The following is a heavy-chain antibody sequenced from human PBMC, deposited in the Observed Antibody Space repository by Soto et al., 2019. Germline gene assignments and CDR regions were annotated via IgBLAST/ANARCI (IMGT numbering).Heavy chain of an antibody. CDR3: ARHVRRSSSWYSGGNNYGMDV. D-gene: IGHD6-13*01. CDR1: GGSISSSSYY. Sequence: SETLSLTCTVSGGSISSSSYYWGWIRQPPGKGLEWIGSIYYSGSTYYNPSLKSRVTISVDTSKNQFSLKLSSVTAADTAVYYCARHVRRSSSWYSGGNNYGMDVWGQGTTVTVSS. CDR2: IYYSGST. J-gene: IGHJ6*02. V-gene: IGHV4-39*01.